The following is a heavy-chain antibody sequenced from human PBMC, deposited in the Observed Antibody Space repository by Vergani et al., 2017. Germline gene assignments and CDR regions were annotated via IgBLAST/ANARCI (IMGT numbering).Heavy chain of an antibody. J-gene: IGHJ4*02. Sequence: QVQLVQSGAEVKKPGASVKVSCKASGYTFTSYYMHWVRQAPGQGLEWMGIINPSGGSTSYAQKFQGRVTMTRDTSTSTVYMELSSLRSEDTAVYYCARNNGYGYPHPEYYFDYWGQGTLVTVSS. D-gene: IGHD5-18*01. CDR1: GYTFTSYY. CDR2: INPSGGST. V-gene: IGHV1-46*01. CDR3: ARNNGYGYPHPEYYFDY.